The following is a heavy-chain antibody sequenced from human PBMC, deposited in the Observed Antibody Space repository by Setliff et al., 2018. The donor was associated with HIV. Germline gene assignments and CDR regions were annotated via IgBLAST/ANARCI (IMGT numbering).Heavy chain of an antibody. CDR2: ITGDGSST. D-gene: IGHD4-17*01. CDR3: ATPSHDYGWYFDL. CDR1: GFTFSDYW. Sequence: GGSLRLSCAASGFTFSDYWMHWVRQAPGKGLVWVSRITGDGSSTRYADSVKGRFTISRDNAKNTMYLEMNSLRAEDTAVYYCATPSHDYGWYFDLWGRGTLVTVSS. J-gene: IGHJ2*01. V-gene: IGHV3-74*01.